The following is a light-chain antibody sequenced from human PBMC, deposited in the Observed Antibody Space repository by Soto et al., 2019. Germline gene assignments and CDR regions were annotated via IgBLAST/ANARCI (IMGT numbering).Light chain of an antibody. J-gene: IGKJ4*01. CDR2: DFS. CDR3: QQFKIFPFT. V-gene: IGKV1-13*02. Sequence: AIQLTQSPSSLSASVGDRVAITCRASQGISTNLAWYQQKPWKAPQLLISDFSSLEDGVPSRFSGSGSGTDFVFTINSLQPDDFATYYFQQFKIFPFTFGGGTRVDI. CDR1: QGISTN.